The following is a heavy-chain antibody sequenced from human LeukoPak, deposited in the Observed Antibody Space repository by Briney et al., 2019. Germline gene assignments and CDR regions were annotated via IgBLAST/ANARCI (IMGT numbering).Heavy chain of an antibody. D-gene: IGHD2-2*01. CDR1: GFTFSSYE. V-gene: IGHV3-48*03. Sequence: GGSLRLSCAASGFTFSSYEMNWVRQAPGKGLEWVSYISSSGSTISHADFVKGRFTISRDNAKNSLYLQMNSLKTENTAVYYCARGGMTAAVHYYFDYWGQGTLVTVSS. J-gene: IGHJ4*02. CDR3: ARGGMTAAVHYYFDY. CDR2: ISSSGSTI.